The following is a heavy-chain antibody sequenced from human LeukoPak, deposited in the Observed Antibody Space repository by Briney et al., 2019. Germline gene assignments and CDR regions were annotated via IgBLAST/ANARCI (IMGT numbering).Heavy chain of an antibody. CDR3: ARGLGYCSSTSCLDGDNWFDP. J-gene: IGHJ5*02. D-gene: IGHD2-2*01. CDR2: INPNNGGT. V-gene: IGHV1-2*02. Sequence: ASVKVSCKASGYTFTGYYMHWVRQAPGQGLEWMGWINPNNGGTNYAQKFQGRVTMTRDTSISTAYMELSRLRSDDTAVYYCARGLGYCSSTSCLDGDNWFDPWGQGTLVTVSS. CDR1: GYTFTGYY.